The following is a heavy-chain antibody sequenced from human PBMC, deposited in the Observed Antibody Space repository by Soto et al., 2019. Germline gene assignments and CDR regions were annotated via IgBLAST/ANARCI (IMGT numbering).Heavy chain of an antibody. CDR3: ARRNPFDYYDSSVPWGGMDV. D-gene: IGHD3-22*01. CDR2: IYPGDSDT. Sequence: PVAAVKISYKGCGYSVTSYWIGWVRQMPGKGLEWLGIIYPGDSDTRYSPSFQGQVTISADKSISTAYLQWSSLKASDTAMYYCARRNPFDYYDSSVPWGGMDVWGQGTTVTVSS. J-gene: IGHJ6*02. V-gene: IGHV5-51*01. CDR1: GYSVTSYW.